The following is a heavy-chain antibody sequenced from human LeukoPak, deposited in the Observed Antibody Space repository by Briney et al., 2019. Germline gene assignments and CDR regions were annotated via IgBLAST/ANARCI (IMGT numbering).Heavy chain of an antibody. CDR1: GGSFSGYY. CDR3: ARAATGKNILTGSQSFRRYYYYMDV. V-gene: IGHV4-34*01. Sequence: SETLSLTCAVYGGSFSGYYWSWIRQPPGKGLEWIGEINHSGSTNYNPSLKSRVTISVDTSKNQFSLKLSSVTAADTAVYYCARAATGKNILTGSQSFRRYYYYMDVWGKGTTVTVSS. D-gene: IGHD3-9*01. CDR2: INHSGST. J-gene: IGHJ6*03.